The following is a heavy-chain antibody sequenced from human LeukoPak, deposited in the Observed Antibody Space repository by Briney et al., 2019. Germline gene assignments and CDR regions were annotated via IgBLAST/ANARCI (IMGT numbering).Heavy chain of an antibody. CDR1: GFTFSSYW. J-gene: IGHJ4*02. D-gene: IGHD1-26*01. V-gene: IGHV3-33*08. CDR2: IWYDGSNR. Sequence: GGSLRLSCAASGFTFSSYWMSWVRQAPGKGLEWVAVIWYDGSNRYYADSVKGRFTISRDNSKNTLYLQMNSLRAEDTAVYYCARLVIVGATEFDYWGQGTLVTVSS. CDR3: ARLVIVGATEFDY.